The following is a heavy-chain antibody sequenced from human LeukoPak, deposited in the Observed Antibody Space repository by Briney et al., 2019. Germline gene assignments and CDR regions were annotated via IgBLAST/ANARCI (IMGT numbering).Heavy chain of an antibody. CDR2: VSGSGAVT. D-gene: IGHD4-17*01. V-gene: IGHV3-23*01. J-gene: IGHJ4*02. Sequence: GGSLRLSCAASGLTFRSFGMSWVRQAPGKGLEWVSGVSGSGAVTYYADSVKGWFTISRDNSKNTLYLQMNTLRADDTAVYYCAKGHTDSGIGFDYWEQGTLVTVSS. CDR3: AKGHTDSGIGFDY. CDR1: GLTFRSFG.